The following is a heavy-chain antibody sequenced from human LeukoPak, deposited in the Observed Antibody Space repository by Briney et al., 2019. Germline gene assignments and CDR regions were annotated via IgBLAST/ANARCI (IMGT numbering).Heavy chain of an antibody. CDR1: GVSFTSHY. CDR2: ISYTGST. V-gene: IGHV4-59*08. Sequence: PSETLSLTCTVSGVSFTSHYWTWIRQSPGTGLEWIGYISYTGSTNYNPSLKSRVTISVDTSKNQFSLKLSSVTAADTAVYYCARGIAVAGTGFDYWGQGTLVTVSS. CDR3: ARGIAVAGTGFDY. J-gene: IGHJ4*02. D-gene: IGHD6-19*01.